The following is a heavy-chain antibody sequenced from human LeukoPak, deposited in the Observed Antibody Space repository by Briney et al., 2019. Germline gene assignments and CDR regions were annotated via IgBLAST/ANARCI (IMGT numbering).Heavy chain of an antibody. CDR1: GYTFTSYD. Sequence: GASVKVSCKASGYTFTSYDINWVRQATGQGLEWMGWMNPNSGNTGYAQKFQGRVTITADESTSTAYMEVSSLRSEDTAVYYCARAMSGAGSYYMAWFDPWGQGTLVTVSS. V-gene: IGHV1-8*03. CDR3: ARAMSGAGSYYMAWFDP. CDR2: MNPNSGNT. D-gene: IGHD3-10*01. J-gene: IGHJ5*02.